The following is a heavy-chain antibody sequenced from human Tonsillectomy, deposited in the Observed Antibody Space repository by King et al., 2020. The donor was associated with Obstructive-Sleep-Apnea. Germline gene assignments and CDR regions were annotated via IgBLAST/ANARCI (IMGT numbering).Heavy chain of an antibody. V-gene: IGHV5-10-1*01. CDR3: ARPVGGYYDSSGYYAC. J-gene: IGHJ4*02. CDR1: GYSFTSYW. Sequence: QLVQSGAEVKKPGESLRISCKASGYSFTSYWITWVRQMPGKGLEWMGRIDPSDSYTNYSPSFQGHVTISADKSISTAYLQWSSLKASDTAMYYCARPVGGYYDSSGYYACWGQGTLGTVSS. CDR2: IDPSDSYT. D-gene: IGHD3-22*01.